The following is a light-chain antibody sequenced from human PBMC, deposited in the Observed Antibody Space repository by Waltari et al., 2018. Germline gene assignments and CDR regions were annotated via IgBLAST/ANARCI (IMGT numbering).Light chain of an antibody. CDR1: QVIGNA. V-gene: IGKV1-NL1*01. CDR2: AAS. Sequence: DIQMTQSPSSLSASVGDRVTITCRAIQVIGNALAWYQQKPGKAPKLLFYAASRLESGVPSRFSGSGSGTDYTLTISSLQPEDFATYYCQQYYSIALNFGGGTKVEIK. CDR3: QQYYSIALN. J-gene: IGKJ4*01.